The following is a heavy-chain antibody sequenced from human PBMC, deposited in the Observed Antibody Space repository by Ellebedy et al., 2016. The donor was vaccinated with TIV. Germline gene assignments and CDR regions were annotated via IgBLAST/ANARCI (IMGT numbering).Heavy chain of an antibody. CDR2: IIPIFGTA. CDR1: GGTFSSYA. CDR3: ACTDGSGSYYKGDH. D-gene: IGHD3-10*01. J-gene: IGHJ5*02. Sequence: SVKVSXKASGGTFSSYAISWVRQAPGQGLEWMGGIIPIFGTANYAQKFQGRVTITADESTSTAYMELSSLRSEDTAVYYCACTDGSGSYYKGDHWGQGTLVTVSS. V-gene: IGHV1-69*13.